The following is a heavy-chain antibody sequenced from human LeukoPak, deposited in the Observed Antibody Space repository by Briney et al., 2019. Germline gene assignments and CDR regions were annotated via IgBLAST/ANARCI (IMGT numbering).Heavy chain of an antibody. Sequence: SETVSLTCTVSGGSTSSTYYWSWIRQPPGKGLEWIGYIHYSGRTDYNPSLKSRVTISVDTSKNQFSLKLSSVTAADTAVYYCARTKWNYVYFDYWGQGTLVTVSS. D-gene: IGHD1-7*01. V-gene: IGHV4-59*01. CDR1: GGSTSSTYY. CDR3: ARTKWNYVYFDY. J-gene: IGHJ4*02. CDR2: IHYSGRT.